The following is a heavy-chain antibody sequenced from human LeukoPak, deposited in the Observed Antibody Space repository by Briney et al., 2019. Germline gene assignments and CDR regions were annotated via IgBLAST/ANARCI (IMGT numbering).Heavy chain of an antibody. V-gene: IGHV4-31*03. CDR2: IYSSGIT. J-gene: IGHJ4*02. CDR3: ARNNFGDFLELAY. Sequence: SQTLSLTCTVSGGSISSGGYHWSWIRQHPGKGLEWIGYIYSSGITHYNPSVKSRLTISVDTSKNQFSLHLSSVTAADAAVYYCARNNFGDFLELAYWGQGTLVTVSS. CDR1: GGSISSGGYH. D-gene: IGHD2-21*02.